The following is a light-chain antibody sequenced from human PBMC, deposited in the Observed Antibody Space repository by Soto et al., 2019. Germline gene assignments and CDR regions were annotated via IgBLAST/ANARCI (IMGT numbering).Light chain of an antibody. Sequence: EIVLTQSPATLSLSPGERATLSCRASQSIGLAIAWYQHKPGQAPRLLIFDASQRATGIPARFRGSGSGTDFTLSISSLEPEDFAVYYCQQRTDRPPWTFGQGTNVESK. CDR3: QQRTDRPPWT. CDR2: DAS. V-gene: IGKV3-11*01. CDR1: QSIGLA. J-gene: IGKJ1*01.